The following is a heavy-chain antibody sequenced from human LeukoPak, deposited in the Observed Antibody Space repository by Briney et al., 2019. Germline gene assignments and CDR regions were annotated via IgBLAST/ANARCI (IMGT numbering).Heavy chain of an antibody. V-gene: IGHV3-48*01. J-gene: IGHJ4*02. Sequence: GGSLRLSCAASGFTFSSYSMNWVRQAPGKGLEWVSYISSSSSTIYYADSVKGRFTISRDNAKNSLYLQMNSLRAEDTAVYYCAREPSIAAVGGAGDYWGQGTLVTVSS. CDR2: ISSSSSTI. CDR3: AREPSIAAVGGAGDY. D-gene: IGHD6-6*01. CDR1: GFTFSSYS.